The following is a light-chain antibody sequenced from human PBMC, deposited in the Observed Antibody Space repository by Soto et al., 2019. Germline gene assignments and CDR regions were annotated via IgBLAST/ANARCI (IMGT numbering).Light chain of an antibody. CDR2: KAS. Sequence: DIQVTQSPSTLSAFVGDTVTITCRASQSIDTWLAWHQQKPGRAPKLLISKASALESGVPSRFSGSGSGTDFTLTIRDVQPDDFAIYYCQQYNSYRAFGQGTKVDIK. V-gene: IGKV1-5*03. J-gene: IGKJ1*01. CDR3: QQYNSYRA. CDR1: QSIDTW.